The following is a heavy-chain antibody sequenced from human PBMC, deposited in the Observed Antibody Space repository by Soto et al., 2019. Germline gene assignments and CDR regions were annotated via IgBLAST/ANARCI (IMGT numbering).Heavy chain of an antibody. CDR3: ARDHCSSTSCQWGIFDY. CDR2: IYYSGST. D-gene: IGHD2-2*01. Sequence: SDTLSLTCTVSGGSISSGGYYWSWIRQHPGKGLEWIGYIYYSGSTYYNPSLKSRVTISVDTSKNQFSLKLSSVTAADTAVYYCARDHCSSTSCQWGIFDYWGQGTLVTVSS. CDR1: GGSISSGGYY. J-gene: IGHJ4*02. V-gene: IGHV4-31*03.